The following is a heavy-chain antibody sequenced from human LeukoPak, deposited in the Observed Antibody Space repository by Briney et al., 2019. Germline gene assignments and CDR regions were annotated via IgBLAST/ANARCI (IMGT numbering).Heavy chain of an antibody. CDR1: GGSISSHY. CDR3: ARATYYDFWSGYYRTSPYYYYYMDV. Sequence: PSETLSLTCTVSGGSISSHYWSWIRQPPGKGLEWIGYIYYSGSTNYNPSLKSRVTISVDTSKNQFSLKLSSVTAADTAVYYCARATYYDFWSGYYRTSPYYYYYMDVWGKGTTVTVSS. CDR2: IYYSGST. V-gene: IGHV4-59*11. J-gene: IGHJ6*03. D-gene: IGHD3-3*01.